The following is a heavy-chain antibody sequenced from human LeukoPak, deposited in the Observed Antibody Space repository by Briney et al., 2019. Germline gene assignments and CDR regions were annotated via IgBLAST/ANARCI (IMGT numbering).Heavy chain of an antibody. CDR2: ISYDGSNK. Sequence: GGSLRLSCAASGFTFSSYGMHWVRQAPGKGLEWVAVISYDGSNKYYADSVKGRFTISRDNSKNTLYLQMNSLSAEDTAVYYCAKDGGTGSGLDYWGQGTLVTVSS. CDR3: AKDGGTGSGLDY. D-gene: IGHD3-10*01. CDR1: GFTFSSYG. J-gene: IGHJ4*02. V-gene: IGHV3-30*18.